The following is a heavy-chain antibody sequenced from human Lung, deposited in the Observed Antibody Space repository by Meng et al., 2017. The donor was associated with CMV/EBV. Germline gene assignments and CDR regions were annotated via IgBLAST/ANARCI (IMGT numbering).Heavy chain of an antibody. CDR1: GYTFTGYY. J-gene: IGHJ1*01. CDR3: ARKTDTGGWNFHH. D-gene: IGHD3-16*01. V-gene: IGHV1-2*02. CDR2: INPNNGGT. Sequence: ASVXVSXKASGYTFTGYYLYWVRQAPGQGLEWMGWINPNNGGTNYAQRFQGRVTMTRDTSITTVYMELSRLTSDDTAVYYCARKTDTGGWNFHHWGQGTXVNGYS.